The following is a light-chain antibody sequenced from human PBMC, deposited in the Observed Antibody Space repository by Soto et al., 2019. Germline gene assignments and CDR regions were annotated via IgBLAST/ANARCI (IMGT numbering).Light chain of an antibody. CDR1: QSVSSN. J-gene: IGKJ4*01. CDR2: DAS. CDR3: QQYHDWPPLT. V-gene: IGKV3-15*01. Sequence: EIVMTQSPATLSVSPGESATLSCRASQSVSSNLGWYQQKPGQAPRLLIFDASTRATGVPPRFSCSGSGTEFTLSITSLQSEDFAIYYCQQYHDWPPLTFGGGTRVEI.